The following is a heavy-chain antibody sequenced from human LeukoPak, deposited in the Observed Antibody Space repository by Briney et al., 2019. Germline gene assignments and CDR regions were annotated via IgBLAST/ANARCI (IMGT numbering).Heavy chain of an antibody. V-gene: IGHV4-31*03. CDR3: ARVRSASLDY. CDR1: GGXISSGGYY. Sequence: SETLSLTCTVSGGXISSGGYYWSWIRQHPGKGLEWIGYIYYSGSTYYNPSLKSRVTISVDTSKNQFSLKLSSVTAAGTAVYYCARVRSASLDYWGQGTLVTVSS. J-gene: IGHJ4*02. CDR2: IYYSGST.